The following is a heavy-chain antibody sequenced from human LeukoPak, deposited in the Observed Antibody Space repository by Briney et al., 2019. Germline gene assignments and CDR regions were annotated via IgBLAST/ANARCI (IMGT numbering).Heavy chain of an antibody. CDR3: AREQGSGWFGVGHLDC. D-gene: IGHD6-19*01. Sequence: GASVKVSCKASGYTFTSYGISWVRQAPGQGLEWMGWISAYNGNTNYAQKLQGRVTMTTDTSTSTAYMELRSLRSDDTAVYYCAREQGSGWFGVGHLDCWGQGTLVTVSS. V-gene: IGHV1-18*01. CDR1: GYTFTSYG. CDR2: ISAYNGNT. J-gene: IGHJ4*02.